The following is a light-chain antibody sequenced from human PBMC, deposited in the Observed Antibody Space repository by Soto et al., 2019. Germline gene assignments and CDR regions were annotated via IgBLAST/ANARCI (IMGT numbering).Light chain of an antibody. V-gene: IGKV3-15*01. CDR1: QNVNRN. CDR2: GPF. Sequence: EIVMTQSPATLSVSPGERATLSCRASQNVNRNLAWYQHKPGQAPRRLIHGPFTRATGIPARFSGSGSGTEFTLIISSLQSEDFAVYYCQQYYNWPPVTFGQGTKVEI. J-gene: IGKJ1*01. CDR3: QQYYNWPPVT.